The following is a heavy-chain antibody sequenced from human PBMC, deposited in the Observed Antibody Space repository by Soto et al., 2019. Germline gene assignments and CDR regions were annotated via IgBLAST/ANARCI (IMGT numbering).Heavy chain of an antibody. Sequence: ASVKVSCKASVYTFTSYYIHWVRQAPGQGLEWMGIINPSGGSTSYAQKFQGRVTMTRDTSTSTVYMELSSLRSEDTAVYYCALVASGVDWFDPWGQGTLVTVSS. CDR3: ALVASGVDWFDP. CDR2: INPSGGST. J-gene: IGHJ5*02. CDR1: VYTFTSYY. D-gene: IGHD1-26*01. V-gene: IGHV1-46*01.